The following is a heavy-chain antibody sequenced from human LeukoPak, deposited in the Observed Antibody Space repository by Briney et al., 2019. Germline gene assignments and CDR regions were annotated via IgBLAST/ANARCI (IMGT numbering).Heavy chain of an antibody. CDR3: ARGSTVFQYYYDSSGYYGFDY. D-gene: IGHD3-22*01. Sequence: GGSLRLSCAASGFTFSSYWMPWVRQAPGKGLVWVSRINSDGSSTSYADSVKGRFTISRDNAKNTLYLQMNSLRAEDTAVYYCARGSTVFQYYYDSSGYYGFDYWGQGTLVTVSS. CDR1: GFTFSSYW. V-gene: IGHV3-74*01. J-gene: IGHJ4*02. CDR2: INSDGSST.